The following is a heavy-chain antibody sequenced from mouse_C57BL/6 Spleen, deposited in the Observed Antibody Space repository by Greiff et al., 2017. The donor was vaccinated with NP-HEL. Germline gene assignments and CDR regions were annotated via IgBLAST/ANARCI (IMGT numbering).Heavy chain of an antibody. CDR2: IDPSDSET. J-gene: IGHJ4*01. CDR1: GYTFTSYW. V-gene: IGHV1-52*01. D-gene: IGHD3-1*01. Sequence: QVQLQQPGAELVTPGSSVKLSCKASGYTFTSYWMHWVKQRPIQGLEWIGNIDPSDSETHYNQKFKDKATLTVDKSSSTAYMQLSSLTSEDSAVYYCARRANLYAMDYWGQGTSVTVSS. CDR3: ARRANLYAMDY.